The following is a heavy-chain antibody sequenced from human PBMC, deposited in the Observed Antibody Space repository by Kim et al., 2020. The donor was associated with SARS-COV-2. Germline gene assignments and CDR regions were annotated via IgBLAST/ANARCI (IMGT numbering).Heavy chain of an antibody. CDR2: INPSGGST. Sequence: ASVKVSCKASGYTFTSYYMHWVRQAPGQGLEWMGIINPSGGSTSYAQKFQGRVTMTRDTSTSTVYMELSSLRSEDTAVYYCARALIVVVTGPQDIDYWGQGTLVTVSS. J-gene: IGHJ4*02. V-gene: IGHV1-46*01. CDR1: GYTFTSYY. CDR3: ARALIVVVTGPQDIDY. D-gene: IGHD3-22*01.